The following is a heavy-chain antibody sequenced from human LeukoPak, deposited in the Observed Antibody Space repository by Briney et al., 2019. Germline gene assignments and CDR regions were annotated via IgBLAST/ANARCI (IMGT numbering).Heavy chain of an antibody. V-gene: IGHV3-33*01. Sequence: PGGSLRLSCAASGFTFSTYGMHWVRQALGKGLEWVAVIWYDGSIKYYGDSVKGRFTISRDNSKNTLYLQMNSLRAEDTAMYYCARAVGPFDFWGPGTLVIVSS. J-gene: IGHJ3*01. CDR1: GFTFSTYG. CDR2: IWYDGSIK. CDR3: ARAVGPFDF.